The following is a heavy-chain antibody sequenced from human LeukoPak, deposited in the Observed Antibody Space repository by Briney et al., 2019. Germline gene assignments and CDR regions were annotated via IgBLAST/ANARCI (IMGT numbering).Heavy chain of an antibody. CDR3: ARDFGGDFDWLLCTAFNWFDP. V-gene: IGHV3-21*01. Sequence: GGSLRLSCAASGFTFSSYSMNWVRQAPGKGLEWVSSISSSSSYIYYADSVKGRFTISRDNAKNSLYLQMNSLRAEDTAVYYCARDFGGDFDWLLCTAFNWFDPWGQGTLVTVSS. CDR1: GFTFSSYS. D-gene: IGHD3-9*01. J-gene: IGHJ5*02. CDR2: ISSSSSYI.